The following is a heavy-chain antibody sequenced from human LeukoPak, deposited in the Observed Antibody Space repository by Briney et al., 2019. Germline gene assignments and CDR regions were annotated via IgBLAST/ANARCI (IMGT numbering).Heavy chain of an antibody. CDR1: GYIFTAYY. D-gene: IGHD5-24*01. Sequence: ASVKVSCKASGYIFTAYYLHWVRHAPGQGPEWMGWIKANGGDTNYAQKFQARVTMTRDTSISTVYMELSRLTSDDTAVYYCTRVGDGYPYWGQGTLVTVSS. CDR3: TRVGDGYPY. CDR2: IKANGGDT. V-gene: IGHV1-2*02. J-gene: IGHJ4*02.